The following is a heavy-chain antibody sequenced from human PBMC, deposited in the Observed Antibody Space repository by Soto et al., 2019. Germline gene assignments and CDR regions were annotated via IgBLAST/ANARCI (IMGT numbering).Heavy chain of an antibody. D-gene: IGHD3-10*01. J-gene: IGHJ4*02. CDR2: INAGNGNT. V-gene: IGHV1-3*01. CDR3: ARGVLLWFGESLYYFDY. Sequence: GASVKVSCEASGYTFTSYAMHWVRQAPGQRLEWMGWINAGNGNTKYSQKFQGRVTITRDTSASTAYMELSSLRSEDTAVYYCARGVLLWFGESLYYFDYWGQGTLVNVSS. CDR1: GYTFTSYA.